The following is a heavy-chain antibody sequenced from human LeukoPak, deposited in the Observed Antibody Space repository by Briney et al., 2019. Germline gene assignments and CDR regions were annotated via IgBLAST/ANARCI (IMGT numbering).Heavy chain of an antibody. D-gene: IGHD4-17*01. CDR1: GFTFSGFA. CDR2: ISGSGGGT. J-gene: IGHJ4*02. V-gene: IGHV3-23*01. Sequence: GGSLRLSCAASGFTFSGFAMSWVRQAPGKGLEWVSTISGSGGGTYYADSVKGRSTISRDNSKNTLYLQMNSLRAEDTAVYYCAKVLTYGEFDYWGQGTLVTVSS. CDR3: AKVLTYGEFDY.